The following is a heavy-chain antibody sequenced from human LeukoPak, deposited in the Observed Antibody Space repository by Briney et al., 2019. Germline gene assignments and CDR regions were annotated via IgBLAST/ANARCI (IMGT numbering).Heavy chain of an antibody. CDR2: ISSSNSTT. D-gene: IGHD6-13*01. V-gene: IGHV3-11*04. J-gene: IGHJ3*02. Sequence: GGSLGLSCAASGFTFSDYYMNWIRQAPGKGLEWVSYISSSNSTTYYAESVRGRFAISRDNAKNSLYLQMNSLRAEDTAVYYCARPTYSSSWYDAFDIWGQGTMVTVSS. CDR1: GFTFSDYY. CDR3: ARPTYSSSWYDAFDI.